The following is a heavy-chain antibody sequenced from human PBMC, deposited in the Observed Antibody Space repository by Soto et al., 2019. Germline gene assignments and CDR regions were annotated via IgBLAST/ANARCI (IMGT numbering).Heavy chain of an antibody. Sequence: ASVKVSCKASGYTFTGYYMHWVRQAPGQGLEWMGWINPNSGGTNYAQKFQGWVTMTRDTSISTAYMELSRLRSDDTAVYYCARPGGYGNYYYGMDVSGQGTTVTVSS. J-gene: IGHJ6*02. V-gene: IGHV1-2*04. CDR3: ARPGGYGNYYYGMDV. D-gene: IGHD5-12*01. CDR2: INPNSGGT. CDR1: GYTFTGYY.